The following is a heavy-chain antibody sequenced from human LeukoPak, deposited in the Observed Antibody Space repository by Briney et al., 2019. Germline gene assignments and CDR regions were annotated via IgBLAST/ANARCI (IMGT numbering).Heavy chain of an antibody. D-gene: IGHD2-2*01. V-gene: IGHV3-23*01. Sequence: GGSLRLSCAASGFTFSSYAIRWVRPAPGKGVGWVSGILVIGTTTYSADSVRGRFTISRDNSKSTLYFQVDSLRAEDTALYYCARSRYWEYQLPRADLDYWGQGTLVTVSS. CDR3: ARSRYWEYQLPRADLDY. CDR2: ILVIGTTT. J-gene: IGHJ4*02. CDR1: GFTFSSYA.